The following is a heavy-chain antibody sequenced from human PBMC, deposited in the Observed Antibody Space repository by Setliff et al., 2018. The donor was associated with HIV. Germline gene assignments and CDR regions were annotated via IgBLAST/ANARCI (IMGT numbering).Heavy chain of an antibody. V-gene: IGHV3-23*01. Sequence: PGGSLRLSCAPSGFRFSDYTMTWVRQAPGKGLECVSGSGSGDTIYYADSVKGRFTISRDNSKNILSLQMNSLRAEDTAVYYCAKPANGGWGQGTMVTVSS. CDR2: SGSGDTI. CDR1: GFRFSDYT. CDR3: AKPANGG. J-gene: IGHJ3*01.